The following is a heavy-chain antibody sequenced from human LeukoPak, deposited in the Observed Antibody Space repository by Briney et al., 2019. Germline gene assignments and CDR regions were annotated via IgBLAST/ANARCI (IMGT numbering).Heavy chain of an antibody. V-gene: IGHV4-38-2*02. J-gene: IGHJ4*02. Sequence: SETLSLTCAVSGYSISSGYYWGWIRQPPGKGLEWIGSICHSGSTYYNPSLKSRVTISVDTSKNQFSLKLSSVTAADTAVYYCARDLIVVPAAYFDYWGQGTLVTVSS. D-gene: IGHD2-2*01. CDR2: ICHSGST. CDR3: ARDLIVVPAAYFDY. CDR1: GYSISSGYY.